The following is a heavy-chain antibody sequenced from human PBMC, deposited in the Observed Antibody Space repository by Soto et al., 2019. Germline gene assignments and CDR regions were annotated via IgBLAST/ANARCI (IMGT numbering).Heavy chain of an antibody. Sequence: QVQLQESGPGLVKPSQTLSLTCTVSGGSISSGGYYWSWIRQHPGKGLEWIGYIYYSGSTYYNPSLKRRVTISVDTSKNQFSLKLSSVTAADTALYYCARWEGYCSSTSCYEPRFDYWGQGTLVTVSS. V-gene: IGHV4-31*03. J-gene: IGHJ4*02. CDR1: GGSISSGGYY. D-gene: IGHD2-2*01. CDR3: ARWEGYCSSTSCYEPRFDY. CDR2: IYYSGST.